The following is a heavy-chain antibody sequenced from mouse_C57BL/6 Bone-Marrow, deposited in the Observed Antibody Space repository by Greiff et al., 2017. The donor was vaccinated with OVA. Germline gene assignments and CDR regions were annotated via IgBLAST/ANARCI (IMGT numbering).Heavy chain of an antibody. Sequence: QVQLQQSGAELVRPGASVTLSCKASGYTFTDYEMHWVKQTPVHGLEWIGAIDPETGGTAYNQKFKGKATLTADKSSSTAYMELRRLTSEDSAVXDCTEGYSNYYAMDYWDRGTSVTVTS. CDR3: TEGYSNYYAMDY. D-gene: IGHD2-5*01. CDR2: IDPETGGT. CDR1: GYTFTDYE. J-gene: IGHJ4*01. V-gene: IGHV1-15*01.